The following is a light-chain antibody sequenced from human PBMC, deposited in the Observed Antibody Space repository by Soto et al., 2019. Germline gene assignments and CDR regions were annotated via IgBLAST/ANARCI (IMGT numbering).Light chain of an antibody. CDR2: AAS. J-gene: IGKJ1*01. V-gene: IGKV3D-20*02. CDR1: QSVSSNY. CDR3: MQNTHWPRT. Sequence: EIVLTQSPGTLSLSPGERATLSCRASQSVSSNYLGWYQQKPGQAPRLLIYAASSRATGIPDRFSGSGSGTDFTLKISRVEAEDVGVYYCMQNTHWPRTFGQGTKVEIK.